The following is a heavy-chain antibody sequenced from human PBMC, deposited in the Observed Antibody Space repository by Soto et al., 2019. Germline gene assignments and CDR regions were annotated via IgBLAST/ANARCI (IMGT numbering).Heavy chain of an antibody. V-gene: IGHV3-23*01. CDR1: GFTFSSYA. Sequence: EVQLLESGGGLVQPGGSLRLSCAASGFTFSSYAMSWVRQAPGKGLEWVSAISGSGGSTYYADSVKGRFTISRDNSKNTLYLQMNSLRAEDTAVYYCAKDRITMVRGVIIRCFDYWGQGTLVTVSS. D-gene: IGHD3-10*01. CDR3: AKDRITMVRGVIIRCFDY. J-gene: IGHJ4*02. CDR2: ISGSGGST.